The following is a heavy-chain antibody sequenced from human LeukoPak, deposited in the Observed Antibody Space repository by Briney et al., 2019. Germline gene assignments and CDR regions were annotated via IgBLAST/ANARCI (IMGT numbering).Heavy chain of an antibody. D-gene: IGHD2-2*02. CDR2: ISSSGSTI. J-gene: IGHJ4*02. CDR1: GFTFSDYY. CDR3: ARDGKTGYCSTTGCYTNHYFDY. Sequence: GGSLRLSCAASGFTFSDYYMNWIRQAPGKGLEWVSYISSSGSTIYYADSVKGRFTISRDNAKNSLYLQMNSLRAEDTAVYYCARDGKTGYCSTTGCYTNHYFDYWGQGTLVTVSS. V-gene: IGHV3-11*04.